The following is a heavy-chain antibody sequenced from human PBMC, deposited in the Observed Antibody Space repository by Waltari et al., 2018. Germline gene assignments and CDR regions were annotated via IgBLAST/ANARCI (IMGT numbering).Heavy chain of an antibody. V-gene: IGHV3-23*01. CDR1: GSRFGGYA. CDR3: AKDSRGYTPSPGDS. D-gene: IGHD5-18*01. Sequence: EVQLLQSGGGLVQPGGYLRLSRATPGSRFGGYALTRVRQAPGKGLEWVSTISGSGSSTFYADSVRGRFTISRDNARNTVFLEMNSLRVDDTAFYYCAKDSRGYTPSPGDSWGQGTQVTVS. J-gene: IGHJ4*02. CDR2: ISGSGSST.